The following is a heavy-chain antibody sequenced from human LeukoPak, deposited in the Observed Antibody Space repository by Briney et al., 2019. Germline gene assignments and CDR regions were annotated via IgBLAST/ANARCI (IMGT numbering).Heavy chain of an antibody. CDR3: ARGDSSWYYFDY. D-gene: IGHD6-13*01. CDR2: ISVSGDTT. V-gene: IGHV3-23*01. Sequence: GGSLRLSSAASGFTFSSYAMSWVRQAPGKGLEWVSVISVSGDTTYYADSVKGRFTISRDNSKNSLYLQMNSLRAEDTAVYYCARGDSSWYYFDYWGQGTLVTVSS. CDR1: GFTFSSYA. J-gene: IGHJ4*02.